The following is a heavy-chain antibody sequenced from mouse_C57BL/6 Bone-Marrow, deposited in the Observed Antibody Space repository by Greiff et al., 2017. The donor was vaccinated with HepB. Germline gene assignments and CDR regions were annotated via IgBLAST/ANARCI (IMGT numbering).Heavy chain of an antibody. D-gene: IGHD1-1*01. CDR1: GYTFTDYE. V-gene: IGHV1-15*01. CDR2: IDPETGGT. J-gene: IGHJ2*01. Sequence: QVQLQQSGAELVRPGASVTLSCKASGYTFTDYEMHWVKQTPVHGLEWIGAIDPETGGTAYNQKFKGKAILTADKSSSTAYMELRSLTSEDSAVYYCTTYYYGSSYNYWGQGTILTVSS. CDR3: TTYYYGSSYNY.